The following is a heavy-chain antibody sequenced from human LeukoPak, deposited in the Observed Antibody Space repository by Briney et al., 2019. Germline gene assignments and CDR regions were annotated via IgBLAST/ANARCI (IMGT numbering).Heavy chain of an antibody. CDR1: GFTFSSYW. J-gene: IGHJ4*02. Sequence: GGSPRLSCAASGFTFSSYWMHWVRQAPGKGLVWVSRINSDGSSTSYADSVKGRFTISRDNAKNTLYLQMNSLRAEDTAVYYCARDLGIAAAGTPLDYWGQGTLVTVSS. CDR3: ARDLGIAAAGTPLDY. CDR2: INSDGSST. D-gene: IGHD6-13*01. V-gene: IGHV3-74*01.